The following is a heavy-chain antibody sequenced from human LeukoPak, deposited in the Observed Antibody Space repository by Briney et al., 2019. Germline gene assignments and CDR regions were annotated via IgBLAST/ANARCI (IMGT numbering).Heavy chain of an antibody. Sequence: ASVKVSCKASGYTFTSYAMNWVRQAPGQGLEWMGIINPSGGSTSYAQKFQGRVTMTRDTSTSTVYMELSSLRSEDTAVYYCARAGLEWFPHFDYWGQGTLVTVSS. CDR3: ARAGLEWFPHFDY. CDR1: GYTFTSYA. J-gene: IGHJ4*02. V-gene: IGHV1-46*01. D-gene: IGHD3-3*01. CDR2: INPSGGST.